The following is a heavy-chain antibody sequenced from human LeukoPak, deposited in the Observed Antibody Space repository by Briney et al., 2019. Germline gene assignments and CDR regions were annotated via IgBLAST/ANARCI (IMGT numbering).Heavy chain of an antibody. CDR2: IRYDGSNK. CDR3: AKDQAPYGDYVDYFDY. J-gene: IGHJ4*02. CDR1: GFTFSSYG. Sequence: GGSLRLSCAASGFTFSSYGMHWVRQAPGKGLEWVAFIRYDGSNKYYADSVKGRFTISRDNSKNTLYLQMNSLRAEDTAVYYCAKDQAPYGDYVDYFDYWGQGTLVTVSS. V-gene: IGHV3-30*02. D-gene: IGHD4-17*01.